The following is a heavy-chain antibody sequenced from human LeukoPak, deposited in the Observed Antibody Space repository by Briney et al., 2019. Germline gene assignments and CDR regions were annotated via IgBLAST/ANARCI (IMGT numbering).Heavy chain of an antibody. D-gene: IGHD6-13*01. J-gene: IGHJ4*02. CDR1: RFAFCSYS. CDR2: IVGTTGTT. Sequence: GGSLRLSCAASRFAFCSYSMSWVRQAPGKGLEWVSGIVGTTGTTYYADSVKGRFTISRDKSKNTLYLEMNSLRAEDTAVYYCAKDLSSWLPGVFDYWGQGTLVTVSS. V-gene: IGHV3-23*01. CDR3: AKDLSSWLPGVFDY.